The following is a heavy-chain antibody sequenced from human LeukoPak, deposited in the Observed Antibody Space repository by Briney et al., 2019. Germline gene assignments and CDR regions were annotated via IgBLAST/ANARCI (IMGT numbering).Heavy chain of an antibody. CDR1: GFSFSSEN. CDR3: AAAPRSGYYSS. D-gene: IGHD3-22*01. Sequence: GGSLRLSRAASGFSFSSENMHWVRQAPGKGLEYVSAISSDGGSAYYANSVKGRFTISRDNSRNTLYLQMGSLRAEDMAVYYCAAAPRSGYYSSWGQGTLVTVSS. CDR2: ISSDGGSA. J-gene: IGHJ5*02. V-gene: IGHV3-64*01.